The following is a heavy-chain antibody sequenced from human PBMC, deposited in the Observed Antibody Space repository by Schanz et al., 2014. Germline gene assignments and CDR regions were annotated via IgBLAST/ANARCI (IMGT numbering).Heavy chain of an antibody. CDR3: ATWSGTRLFHN. CDR1: GGSFSGYW. J-gene: IGHJ4*02. Sequence: QVQLQQWGAGLLKPSETLSLTCAFSGGSFSGYWWTWVRQSPGKGLEWIGEVNHGGYANYNPSLKNGITVSVDMSKKQFSRRLSSVTAADTAAYYCATWSGTRLFHNWGQGTLVTVSS. D-gene: IGHD1-7*01. V-gene: IGHV4-34*01. CDR2: VNHGGYA.